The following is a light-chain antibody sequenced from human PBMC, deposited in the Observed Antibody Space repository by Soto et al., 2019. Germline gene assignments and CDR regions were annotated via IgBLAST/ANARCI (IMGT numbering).Light chain of an antibody. V-gene: IGKV3-15*01. J-gene: IGKJ4*01. Sequence: EIVMTQSPATLSVSPGERATLSCRASQSISNLLAWYQQKPGQAPRLLMYGASTRATGFPDRFSGSGSGTEFTLTISSLHSEDFATYYCQKYNGGPLTFGGGTKVDIK. CDR1: QSISNL. CDR3: QKYNGGPLT. CDR2: GAS.